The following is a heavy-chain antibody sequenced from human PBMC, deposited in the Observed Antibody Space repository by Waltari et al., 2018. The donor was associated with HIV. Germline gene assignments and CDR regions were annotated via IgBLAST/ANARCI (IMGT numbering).Heavy chain of an antibody. D-gene: IGHD3-10*01. Sequence: QVQLQQWGAGLLKPSETLSLICAVYGGSFSGYYWSWIRQPPGTGLEWSGEINHSGSTNYNPSLKSRVTRSVDTSKNQFSLKLNSVTAADTAVYYCARGRLLWFGELLWGYYFDYWGQGTLVTVSS. CDR2: INHSGST. J-gene: IGHJ4*02. CDR1: GGSFSGYY. V-gene: IGHV4-34*01. CDR3: ARGRLLWFGELLWGYYFDY.